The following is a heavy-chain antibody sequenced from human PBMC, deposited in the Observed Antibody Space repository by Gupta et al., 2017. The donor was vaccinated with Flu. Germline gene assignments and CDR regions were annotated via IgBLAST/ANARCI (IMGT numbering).Heavy chain of an antibody. CDR2: IYYSGST. D-gene: IGHD4-17*01. J-gene: IGHJ4*02. CDR1: GGSISSSSYY. V-gene: IGHV4-39*01. Sequence: QLQLQESGPGLVKPSETLSLTCTVSGGSISSSSYYWGWIRQPPGKGLEWIGSIYYSGSTYYNPSLKSRVTISVDTSKNQFSLKLSSVTAADTAVYYCARLLEGVTTPWDYWGQGTLVTVSS. CDR3: ARLLEGVTTPWDY.